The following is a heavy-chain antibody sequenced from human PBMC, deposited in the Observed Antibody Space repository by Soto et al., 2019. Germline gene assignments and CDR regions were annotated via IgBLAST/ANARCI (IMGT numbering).Heavy chain of an antibody. J-gene: IGHJ4*02. V-gene: IGHV3-23*01. CDR2: ISGSGGSI. Sequence: GGSLRLSCAASGFTFSSYAMSWVRQAPGKGLEWVSAISGSGGSIYYSDSVKGRFPISRDISKNTFFLKMNSLRAGDTALFYCAKDRPWIQLWLRTDYWGQGTLVTVSS. CDR1: GFTFSSYA. CDR3: AKDRPWIQLWLRTDY. D-gene: IGHD5-18*01.